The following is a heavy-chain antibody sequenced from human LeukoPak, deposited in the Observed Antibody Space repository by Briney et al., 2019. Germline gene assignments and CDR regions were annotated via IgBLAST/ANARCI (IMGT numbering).Heavy chain of an antibody. CDR3: ETGAVAGTNY. J-gene: IGHJ4*02. Sequence: GGSLRLSCAASGFTFSSYAMHWVRQAPGKGLEWVSSISSSSSYIYYADSVKGRFTISRDNAKNSLYLQMNSLRAEDTAVYYCETGAVAGTNYWGQGTLVTVSS. V-gene: IGHV3-21*01. D-gene: IGHD6-19*01. CDR2: ISSSSSYI. CDR1: GFTFSSYA.